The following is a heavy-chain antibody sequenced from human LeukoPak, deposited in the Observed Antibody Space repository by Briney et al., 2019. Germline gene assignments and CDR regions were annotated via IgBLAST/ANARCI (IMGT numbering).Heavy chain of an antibody. CDR3: ARDRHKYNYDSGGYPPY. V-gene: IGHV3-21*01. CDR2: ITSSSGYI. CDR1: GFTFSSYS. D-gene: IGHD3-22*01. Sequence: GGSLRLSCAASGFTFSSYSMNWVRQAPGKGLEWVSSITSSSGYIYYADSVKGRFTISRDNAKNSLYLQMNTLRAEDTAVYYCARDRHKYNYDSGGYPPYWGQGTLVTVSS. J-gene: IGHJ4*02.